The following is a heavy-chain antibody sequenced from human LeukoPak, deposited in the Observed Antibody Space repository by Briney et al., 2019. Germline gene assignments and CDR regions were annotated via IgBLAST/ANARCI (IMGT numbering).Heavy chain of an antibody. V-gene: IGHV1-18*01. CDR1: GYTFTSYG. D-gene: IGHD2-2*01. CDR3: ARDPVYCSSTSCYFGY. J-gene: IGHJ4*02. CDR2: ISAYNGNT. Sequence: GGSVKVSCKASGYTFTSYGISWVRQAPGQGLEWMGWISAYNGNTNYAQKLQGRVTMTTDTSTSTAYMELRSLRSDDTAVYYCARDPVYCSSTSCYFGYWGQGTLVTVSS.